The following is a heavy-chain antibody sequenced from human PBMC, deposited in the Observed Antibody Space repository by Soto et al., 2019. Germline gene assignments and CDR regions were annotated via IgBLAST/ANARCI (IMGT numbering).Heavy chain of an antibody. Sequence: QVQLVQSGAELKKPGASVKVSCKTSGYTFTDYDINWVRLAPGLGLEWLGWMNTNSGTRGNAKKFQGRINMTRDASINTAYLELSGLTSEDTAIYFCARDEGEDYGDFFRLWGQGTLVAVSS. D-gene: IGHD4-17*01. CDR1: GYTFTDYD. CDR2: MNTNSGTR. CDR3: ARDEGEDYGDFFRL. V-gene: IGHV1-8*02. J-gene: IGHJ4*02.